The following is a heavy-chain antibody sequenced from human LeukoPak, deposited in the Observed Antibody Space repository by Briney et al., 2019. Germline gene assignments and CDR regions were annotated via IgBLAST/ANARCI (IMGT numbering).Heavy chain of an antibody. CDR1: GFTFSRYW. CDR2: IKQDGSEQ. V-gene: IGHV3-7*01. D-gene: IGHD3-10*01. CDR3: AREGYYGSGSPPSLYFDY. Sequence: RGSLRLSCAASGFTFSRYWMTWVRQAPGKGPEWVANIKQDGSEQYYVDSVKGRFTISRDNSRSTLYLQMNSLRPEDTAIYYCAREGYYGSGSPPSLYFDYWGQGTLVTVSS. J-gene: IGHJ4*02.